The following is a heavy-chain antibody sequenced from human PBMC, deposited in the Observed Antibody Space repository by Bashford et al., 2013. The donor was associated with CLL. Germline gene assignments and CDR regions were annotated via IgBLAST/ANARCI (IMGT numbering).Heavy chain of an antibody. CDR3: VRDYHYFDF. V-gene: IGHV3-74*01. CDR2: INSDGSST. CDR1: GFTFSSYW. J-gene: IGHJ4*02. Sequence: GGSLRLSCAASGFTFSSYWMHWVRQAPGKGLVWVSRINSDGSSTSYADSVKGRFTVSRDNSKNTLILQMDSLRPEDTAIYYCVRDYHYFDFWGQGTLVTVSS.